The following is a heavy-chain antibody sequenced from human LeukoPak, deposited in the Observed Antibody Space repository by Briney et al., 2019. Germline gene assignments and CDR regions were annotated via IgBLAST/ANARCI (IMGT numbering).Heavy chain of an antibody. Sequence: GESLRISCKGSGYSFTSYWISWVRQMPGKGLEWMGRIDPSDSYTNYSPSFQGHVTISADKSISTAYLQWGSLKASDTAMYYCARDIVVVPAAMNYYYGMDVWGKGTTVTVSS. CDR2: IDPSDSYT. CDR3: ARDIVVVPAAMNYYYGMDV. J-gene: IGHJ6*04. CDR1: GYSFTSYW. D-gene: IGHD2-2*01. V-gene: IGHV5-10-1*01.